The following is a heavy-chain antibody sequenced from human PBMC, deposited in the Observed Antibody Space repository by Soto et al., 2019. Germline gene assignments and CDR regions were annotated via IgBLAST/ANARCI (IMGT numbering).Heavy chain of an antibody. D-gene: IGHD6-13*01. J-gene: IGHJ6*02. CDR1: GGSISSSNW. CDR2: IYHSGST. Sequence: PSETLSLTCAVSGGSISSSNWWSWVRQPPGKGLEWIGEIYHSGSTNYNPSLKSRVTISVDKSKNQFSLKLSSVTAADTAVYYCAREGIAAAGHGDPLEYYYGMDVWCQGTTVT. CDR3: AREGIAAAGHGDPLEYYYGMDV. V-gene: IGHV4-4*02.